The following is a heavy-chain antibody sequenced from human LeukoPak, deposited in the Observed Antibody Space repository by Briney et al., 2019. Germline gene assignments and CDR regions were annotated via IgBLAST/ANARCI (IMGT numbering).Heavy chain of an antibody. V-gene: IGHV3-66*01. D-gene: IGHD1-26*01. CDR3: GRDKIVGPTLIDY. CDR1: GFTVSSNY. J-gene: IGHJ4*02. Sequence: GGSLRLSCAASGFTVSSNYMSWVRQAPGKGLEWVSVIYSGGSTYYADSVKGRFTISRDNSKNTLYLQMNSLRDEDTAVYYCGRDKIVGPTLIDYWGQGALVTVSS. CDR2: IYSGGST.